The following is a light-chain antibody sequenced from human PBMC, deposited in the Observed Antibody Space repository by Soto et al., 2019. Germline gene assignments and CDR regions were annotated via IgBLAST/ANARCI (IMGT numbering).Light chain of an antibody. CDR1: QSVSSN. CDR2: GAS. Sequence: EIVMTQSPATLSVSPWERATLSCGASQSVSSNLAWYQQKPGQAPRLLIYGASTRATGIPARFSGSGSGTEFTRTISSLQSEDFAVYYCQQSNNCPRTFGQGTKVDIK. V-gene: IGKV3-15*01. CDR3: QQSNNCPRT. J-gene: IGKJ1*01.